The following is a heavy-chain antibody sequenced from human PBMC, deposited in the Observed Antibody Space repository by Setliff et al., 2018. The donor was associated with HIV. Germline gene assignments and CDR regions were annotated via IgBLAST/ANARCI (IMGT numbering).Heavy chain of an antibody. CDR3: ARELAASGLGYFDS. Sequence: GGSLRLSCAASGITFSTNAMHWVRQVPGKGLQWVAVIAHDGSTQYYADSVLGRFTISRDNSKNTLDLQMNSLRVDDTAIYYCARELAASGLGYFDSWGRGILVTVSS. D-gene: IGHD3-22*01. CDR2: IAHDGSTQ. V-gene: IGHV3-30*03. J-gene: IGHJ4*02. CDR1: GITFSTNA.